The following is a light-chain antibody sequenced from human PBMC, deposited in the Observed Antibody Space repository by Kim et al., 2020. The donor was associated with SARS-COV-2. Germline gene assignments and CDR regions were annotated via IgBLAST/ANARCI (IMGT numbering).Light chain of an antibody. CDR1: QTLLYSSNNKNY. J-gene: IGKJ4*01. Sequence: DIVMTQSPDSLAVSLGERATINCKSSQTLLYSSNNKNYLAWYQQKPGQPPKLLIYWASTRESGVPDRFSGSGSGTDFTLTISSLQAEDVAVYYCQQYYSNPRPTFGGGTKVDIK. CDR2: WAS. CDR3: QQYYSNPRPT. V-gene: IGKV4-1*01.